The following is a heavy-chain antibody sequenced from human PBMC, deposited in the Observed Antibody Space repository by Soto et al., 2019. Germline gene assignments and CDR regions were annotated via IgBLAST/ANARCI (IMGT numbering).Heavy chain of an antibody. D-gene: IGHD3-22*01. Sequence: EVQVLESGGGLVQPGGSLRLSCAASGFTFSACAMGWVRQAPGKGLEWVSGISGSGDSINYADSVKGRFTISRDNSKNTLYLQMNSLKVDDTAVYHWVGQRLSTRIKVVDYWGQGTLVTVSS. CDR3: VGQRLSTRIKVVDY. CDR2: ISGSGDSI. J-gene: IGHJ4*02. CDR1: GFTFSACA. V-gene: IGHV3-23*01.